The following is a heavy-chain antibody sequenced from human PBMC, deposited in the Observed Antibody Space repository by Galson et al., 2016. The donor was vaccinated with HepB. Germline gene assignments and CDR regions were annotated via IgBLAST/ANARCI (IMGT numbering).Heavy chain of an antibody. Sequence: EPLSLTCAVSGGSISSSNWWHWVRQPPGKGLEWIGEIYHSGSTNYNPSLKSRVTISVDKSNNQFSLKLSSVTAADTAVYYCARGGDYVLEYWGQGTLVTVSS. CDR1: GGSISSSNW. CDR2: IYHSGST. D-gene: IGHD4-17*01. CDR3: ARGGDYVLEY. V-gene: IGHV4-4*02. J-gene: IGHJ4*02.